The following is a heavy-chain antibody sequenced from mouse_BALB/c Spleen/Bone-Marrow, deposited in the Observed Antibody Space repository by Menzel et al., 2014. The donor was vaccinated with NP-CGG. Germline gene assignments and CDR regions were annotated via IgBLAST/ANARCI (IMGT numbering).Heavy chain of an antibody. CDR1: GFTFTDYV. CDR2: IYPGSGDT. J-gene: IGHJ4*01. CDR3: ARSRVPYFALDY. Sequence: VKLMESGPELVKPGASVKMSCTASGFTFTDYVINWVKQRTGQGLEWIGEIYPGSGDTYYNEKFKAEATLTADKSSNTVHMQLSSLTSEDSVVYFCARSRVPYFALDYWGQGTSVTVSS. V-gene: IGHV1-77*01.